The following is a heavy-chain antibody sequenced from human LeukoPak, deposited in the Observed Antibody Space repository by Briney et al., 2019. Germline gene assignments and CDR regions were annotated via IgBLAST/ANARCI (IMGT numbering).Heavy chain of an antibody. CDR3: ARARNNYDSSGYSALDY. CDR2: IWYDGSNE. J-gene: IGHJ4*02. V-gene: IGHV3-33*01. D-gene: IGHD3-22*01. CDR1: GLMFSSHG. Sequence: PGRSLRLSCAASSGLMFSSHGMHLVRQAPGKGLEWVAVIWYDGSNEYHADSVKGRFTISRDNSKNTLYLQMNSLRAEDTAVYYCARARNNYDSSGYSALDYWGQGTLVTVSS.